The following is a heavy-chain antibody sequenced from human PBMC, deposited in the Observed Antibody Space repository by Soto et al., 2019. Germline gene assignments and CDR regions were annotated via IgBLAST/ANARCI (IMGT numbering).Heavy chain of an antibody. J-gene: IGHJ2*01. CDR1: GGSISSGGYS. Sequence: QLQLQESGSGLVKPSQTLSLTCAVSGGSISSGGYSWSWIRQPPGKGLEWIGYIYHSGSIYYNSSFKRRATIAVNRSKNQFSLKLSSVTAADTAVYYCARDPGLWGRGTLVTVSS. CDR3: ARDPGL. CDR2: IYHSGSI. V-gene: IGHV4-30-2*01.